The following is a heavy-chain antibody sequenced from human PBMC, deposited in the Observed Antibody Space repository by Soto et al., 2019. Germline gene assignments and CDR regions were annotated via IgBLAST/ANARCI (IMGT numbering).Heavy chain of an antibody. J-gene: IGHJ6*02. CDR3: ARGVIVLEGWLPSENYYYYGMDV. Sequence: QVQLVQSGAEVKKPGSSVKVSCKASGGTFSSYAISWVRQAPGQGLEWMGGIIPIFGTANYAQKFQGRVTITADESTSTAYMELSSLRSEDTAVYYCARGVIVLEGWLPSENYYYYGMDVWGQGTTVTVSS. V-gene: IGHV1-69*12. CDR2: IIPIFGTA. D-gene: IGHD3-16*02. CDR1: GGTFSSYA.